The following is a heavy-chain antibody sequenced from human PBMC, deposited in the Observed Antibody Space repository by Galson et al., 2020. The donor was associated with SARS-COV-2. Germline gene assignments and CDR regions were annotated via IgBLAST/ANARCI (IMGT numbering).Heavy chain of an antibody. CDR3: ARLRGASSGWYDYYCYDGMDV. CDR2: IYYSGST. Sequence: SETLSLTCTVSGGSISSYYWSWIRQPPRKGLEWIGYIYYSGSTNYNPSLKSRVTISVDTSKNQFSLKLSSVTAADTAVYYCARLRGASSGWYDYYCYDGMDVWGQGTTVTVSS. V-gene: IGHV4-59*13. D-gene: IGHD6-19*01. CDR1: GGSISSYY. J-gene: IGHJ6*02.